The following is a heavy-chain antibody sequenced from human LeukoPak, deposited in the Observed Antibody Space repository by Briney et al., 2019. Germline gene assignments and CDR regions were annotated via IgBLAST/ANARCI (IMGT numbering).Heavy chain of an antibody. V-gene: IGHV1-69*04. CDR2: IIPILGIA. J-gene: IGHJ1*01. CDR3: ARGGDYYDSSGYYHSLAEYFQH. CDR1: GYTFTGYY. D-gene: IGHD3-22*01. Sequence: GASVKVSCKASGYTFTGYYMHWVRQAPGQGLEWMGRIIPILGIANYAQKFQGRVTITADKSTSTAYMELSSLRSEDTAVYYCARGGDYYDSSGYYHSLAEYFQHWGQGTLVTVSS.